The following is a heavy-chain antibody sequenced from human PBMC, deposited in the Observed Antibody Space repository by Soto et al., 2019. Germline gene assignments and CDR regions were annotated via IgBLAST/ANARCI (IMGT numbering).Heavy chain of an antibody. V-gene: IGHV3-21*01. CDR2: ISSSSSYI. CDR3: ARGRGSCWYYLDY. Sequence: PGGSLRLSCAASGFTFSSYSMNCVRQAPGKGLEWVSSISSSSSYIYYADSVKGRFTISRDNAKNSLYLQMNSLRAEDTAVYYCARGRGSCWYYLDYWGEGTLVNVSS. D-gene: IGHD6-19*01. J-gene: IGHJ4*01. CDR1: GFTFSSYS.